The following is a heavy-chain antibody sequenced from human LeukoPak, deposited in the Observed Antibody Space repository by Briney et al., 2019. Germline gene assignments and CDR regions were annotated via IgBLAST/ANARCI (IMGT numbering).Heavy chain of an antibody. CDR3: ARVEADYDSSGYHAFDY. V-gene: IGHV1-18*01. CDR2: ISAYNGNT. D-gene: IGHD3-22*01. CDR1: GYSFTSYG. Sequence: GESLKISCKGSGYSFTSYGISWVRQAPGQGLEWMGWISAYNGNTNYAQKLQGRVTMATDTSTSTAYMELRSLRSDDTAVYYCARVEADYDSSGYHAFDYWGQGTLVTVSS. J-gene: IGHJ4*02.